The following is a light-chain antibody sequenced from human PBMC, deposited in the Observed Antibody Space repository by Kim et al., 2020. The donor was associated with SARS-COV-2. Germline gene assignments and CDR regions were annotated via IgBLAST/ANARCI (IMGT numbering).Light chain of an antibody. CDR3: CSYAGSSTFYV. Sequence: QSALTQPASVSGSPGQTITISCSGTSSDVVKYNLVSWYQLHPGKAPILMIYDVSRRPSGVSHRFSGSKSGNTASLTISGLQSGDEANYYCCSYAGSSTFYVFGGGTKVTVL. V-gene: IGLV2-23*02. CDR1: SSDVVKYNL. J-gene: IGLJ1*01. CDR2: DVS.